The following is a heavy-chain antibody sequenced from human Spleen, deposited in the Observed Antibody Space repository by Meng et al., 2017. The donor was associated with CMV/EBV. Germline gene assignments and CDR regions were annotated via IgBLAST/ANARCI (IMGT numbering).Heavy chain of an antibody. CDR3: ARNLVLPAAIQYYYRNYGMDV. CDR1: GFTFSSYA. J-gene: IGHJ6*02. CDR2: ISGSGGST. D-gene: IGHD2-2*01. V-gene: IGHV3-23*01. Sequence: GGSLRLSCAASGFTFSSYAMSWVRQAPGKGLEWVSAISGSGGSTYYADSVKGRFTISRDDAKNTLSLQMNTLRVDDTAAYYCARNLVLPAAIQYYYRNYGMDVWGQGTTVTVSS.